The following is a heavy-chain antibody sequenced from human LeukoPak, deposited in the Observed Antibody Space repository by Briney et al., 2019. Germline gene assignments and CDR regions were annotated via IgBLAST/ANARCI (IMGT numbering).Heavy chain of an antibody. Sequence: GGSLRLSCAASGFTFSTFLMNWVRQAPGKGLEWVSSISPDGGTTYYADSVQGRFTISRDNSKNTLDLQMNSLRAEDTAVYYCVKDSRNFASWGQGTLVTVSS. D-gene: IGHD6-13*01. CDR1: GFTFSTFL. V-gene: IGHV3-23*01. CDR2: ISPDGGTT. CDR3: VKDSRNFAS. J-gene: IGHJ4*02.